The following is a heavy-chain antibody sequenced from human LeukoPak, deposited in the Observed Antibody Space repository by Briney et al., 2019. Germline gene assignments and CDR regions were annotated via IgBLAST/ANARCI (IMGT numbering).Heavy chain of an antibody. CDR2: IWQDGSVT. V-gene: IGHV3-7*01. CDR3: ARDGANYYGSGSYHDY. J-gene: IGHJ4*02. D-gene: IGHD3-10*01. Sequence: PGGSLRLSCAVSGFTFSSHKMSWVRQAPGKGLEWVANIWQDGSVTHYVDSVKGRFTISRDDAKNSLYLHVNSLRAEDTAVYYCARDGANYYGSGSYHDYWGQGTLVTVSS. CDR1: GFTFSSHK.